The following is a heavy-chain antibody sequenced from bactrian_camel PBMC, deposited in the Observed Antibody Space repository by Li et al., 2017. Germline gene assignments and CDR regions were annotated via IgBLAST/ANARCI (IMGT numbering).Heavy chain of an antibody. CDR3: RRVIGSLDTVIAGTRLTMVT. Sequence: VQLVESGGGSVQAGGSLTLSCAASGNIDDSIVMAWFRQSPGKKREGVAVILLGSTTTYYADSVKGRFSIAQDKRENTVYLQMSNLKTVGRTTVRQRRVIGSLDTVIAGTRLTMVTGARGPRSPSP. CDR2: ILLGSTTT. D-gene: IGHD6*01. J-gene: IGHJ6*01. CDR1: GNIDDSIV. V-gene: IGHV3S54*01.